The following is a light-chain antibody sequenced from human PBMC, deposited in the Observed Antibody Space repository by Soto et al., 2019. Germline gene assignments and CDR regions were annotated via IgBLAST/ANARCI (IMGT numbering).Light chain of an antibody. CDR3: SSYTTSSTWV. J-gene: IGLJ3*02. Sequence: QSALTQPASVSGSPGQSITISCTGTSSDVGGYNYDSWYQQHPGKAPKLIIYEVSNRPSGVSNRFSGSKSGNTASLTISGLQAEDEADYYCSSYTTSSTWVFGGGTKVTVL. CDR1: SSDVGGYNY. CDR2: EVS. V-gene: IGLV2-14*01.